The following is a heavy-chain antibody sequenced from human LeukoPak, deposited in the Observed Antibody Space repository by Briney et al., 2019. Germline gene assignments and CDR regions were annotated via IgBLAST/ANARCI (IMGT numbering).Heavy chain of an antibody. J-gene: IGHJ4*02. CDR2: IRSKTDGGTT. D-gene: IGHD3-22*01. CDR1: EFTFSSYS. Sequence: GGSLRLSCAASEFTFSSYSMNWVRQAPGKGLEWVGRIRSKTDGGTTDYGAPAKGRSTISRDDSRNTLHLQMNILKTEDTAVYYCTTEYYYDSPGVFDYWGQGTLVTVSS. V-gene: IGHV3-15*01. CDR3: TTEYYYDSPGVFDY.